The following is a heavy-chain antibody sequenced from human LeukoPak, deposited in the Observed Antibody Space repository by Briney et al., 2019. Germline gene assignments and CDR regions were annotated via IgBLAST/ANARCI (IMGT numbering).Heavy chain of an antibody. CDR3: ASASGSYSLAFDI. CDR1: GGSISSSSYY. CDR2: MFYSGST. D-gene: IGHD1-26*01. Sequence: SETLSLTCIVSGGSISSSSYYWGWVRQPPGKGLEWIGSMFYSGSTYYKPSLKSRVTISVDTSKNQFSLKLSSVTAADTAVYYCASASGSYSLAFDIWGQGTMVTVSS. V-gene: IGHV4-39*07. J-gene: IGHJ3*02.